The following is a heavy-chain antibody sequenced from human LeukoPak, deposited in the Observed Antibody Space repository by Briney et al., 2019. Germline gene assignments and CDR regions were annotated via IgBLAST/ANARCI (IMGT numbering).Heavy chain of an antibody. Sequence: GGSLRLSCAASGFTFSSYSMNWVRQAPGKGLEWVSSISSSSSYIYYADSVKGRFTISRDNAKNSLYLQMNSLRAEDMAVYYCAREEVVPAAMSYYYYGMDVWGQGTTVTVSS. CDR2: ISSSSSYI. D-gene: IGHD2-2*01. CDR3: AREEVVPAAMSYYYYGMDV. CDR1: GFTFSSYS. J-gene: IGHJ6*02. V-gene: IGHV3-21*01.